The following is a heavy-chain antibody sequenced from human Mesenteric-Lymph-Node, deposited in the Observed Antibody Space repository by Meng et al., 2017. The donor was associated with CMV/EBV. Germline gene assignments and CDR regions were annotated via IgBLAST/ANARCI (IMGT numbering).Heavy chain of an antibody. Sequence: SETLSLTCTVSGGSISSSSYYWGWIRQPPGKGLEWIGSIYYSGSTYYNPSLKSRVTISVDTSKNQFSLRLSSVTAADTAVYYCARAPSFANYYYYYGMDVWGQGTTVTVSS. J-gene: IGHJ6*02. CDR1: GGSISSSSYY. CDR3: ARAPSFANYYYYYGMDV. V-gene: IGHV4-39*01. CDR2: IYYSGST. D-gene: IGHD3-16*01.